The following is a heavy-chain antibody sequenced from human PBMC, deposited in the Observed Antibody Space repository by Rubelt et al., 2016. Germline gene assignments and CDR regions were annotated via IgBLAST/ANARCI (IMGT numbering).Heavy chain of an antibody. CDR3: ARAHYYGSGSYYKKFNWFDP. J-gene: IGHJ5*02. Sequence: WLTCTVSGGSISSYYWSWIRQPPGKGLEWIGYIYYSGSTNYNPSLKSRVTISVDTSKNQFSLKLSSVTAADTAVYYCARAHYYGSGSYYKKFNWFDPWGQGTLVTVSS. D-gene: IGHD3-10*01. CDR1: GGSISSYY. CDR2: IYYSGST. V-gene: IGHV4-59*12.